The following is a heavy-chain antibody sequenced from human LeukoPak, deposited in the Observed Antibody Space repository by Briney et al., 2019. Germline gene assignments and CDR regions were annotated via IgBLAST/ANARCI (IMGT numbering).Heavy chain of an antibody. CDR3: ARGGDGYTDDAFDI. D-gene: IGHD5-24*01. V-gene: IGHV4-38-2*01. J-gene: IGHJ3*02. CDR1: GYSISSGYH. CDR2: VYRSGST. Sequence: SETLSLTCVVSGYSISSGYHWGWIRQPPGEGLEWIGSVYRSGSTYYNPSLKSRVTISVDTSKNQISLKVRSVTAADTAVYYCARGGDGYTDDAFDIWGQGTMVTVSS.